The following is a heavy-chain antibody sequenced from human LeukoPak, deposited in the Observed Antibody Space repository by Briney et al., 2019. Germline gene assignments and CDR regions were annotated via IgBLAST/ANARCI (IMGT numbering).Heavy chain of an antibody. CDR1: GFTFSSYW. V-gene: IGHV3-7*01. J-gene: IGHJ3*01. D-gene: IGHD3-22*01. CDR3: ARDWLAGNPYHAFDL. Sequence: PGGSLRHSCAASGFTFSSYWMSWVRQAPGKGLECVANIKEDGSEEYYVDSVKGRFSISRDNAKNSLYLQMNSLRAEDTAVYYCARDWLAGNPYHAFDLWGKGTMVTVSS. CDR2: IKEDGSEE.